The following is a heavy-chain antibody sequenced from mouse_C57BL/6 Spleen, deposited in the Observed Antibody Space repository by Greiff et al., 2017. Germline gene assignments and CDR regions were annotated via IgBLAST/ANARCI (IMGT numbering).Heavy chain of an antibody. CDR3: ARKDWPYYFDY. CDR1: GYTFTDYY. Sequence: EVQLQQSGPVLVKPGASVKMSCKASGYTFTDYYMNWVKQSHGKSLEWIGVINPYNGGTSYNQKFKGKATLTVDKSSSTAYMELNSLTSEDSAVYYCARKDWPYYFDYWGQGTTLTVSS. V-gene: IGHV1-19*01. CDR2: INPYNGGT. D-gene: IGHD4-1*01. J-gene: IGHJ2*01.